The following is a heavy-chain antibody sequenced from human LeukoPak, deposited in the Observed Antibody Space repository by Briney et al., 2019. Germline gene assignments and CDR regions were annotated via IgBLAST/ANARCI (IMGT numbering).Heavy chain of an antibody. CDR3: ARGYCSSTSCYLYFDY. D-gene: IGHD2-2*01. CDR2: INPNSGGT. Sequence: ASVKVSCKASGYTFTRYYIHCVRQAPGQGLEWMGWINPNSGGTNYAQKFQGRVTMTRDTSISTAYMQLSRLRSDDTAVYYCARGYCSSTSCYLYFDYWGQGTLVTVSS. V-gene: IGHV1-2*02. CDR1: GYTFTRYY. J-gene: IGHJ4*02.